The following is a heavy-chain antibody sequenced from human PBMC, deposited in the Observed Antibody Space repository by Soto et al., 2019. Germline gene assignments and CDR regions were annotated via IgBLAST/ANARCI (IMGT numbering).Heavy chain of an antibody. Sequence: SETLSLTCAVYGRSFSGYYWSWIRQPPGKGLEWIGEINHSGSTNYNPSLKSRVTISVDTSKNQFSLKLSSVTAADTAVYYCARVNYFDYWGQGTLVTVSS. CDR1: GRSFSGYY. V-gene: IGHV4-34*01. J-gene: IGHJ4*02. CDR3: ARVNYFDY. CDR2: INHSGST.